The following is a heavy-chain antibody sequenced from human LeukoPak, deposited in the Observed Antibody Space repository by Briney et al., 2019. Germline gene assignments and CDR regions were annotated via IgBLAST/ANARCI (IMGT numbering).Heavy chain of an antibody. D-gene: IGHD2-2*01. J-gene: IGHJ6*02. CDR3: TRVDIVVVPAAPSGDFYYYYGMDV. V-gene: IGHV3-49*04. CDR2: IRSKAYGGTT. Sequence: PGGSLRLSCSASGFTFGDYAMSWVRQAPGKGLEWVGFIRSKAYGGTTEYAASVKGRFTISRDDSKSIAYLQMNSLKTEDTAVYCCTRVDIVVVPAAPSGDFYYYYGMDVWGQGTTVTVSS. CDR1: GFTFGDYA.